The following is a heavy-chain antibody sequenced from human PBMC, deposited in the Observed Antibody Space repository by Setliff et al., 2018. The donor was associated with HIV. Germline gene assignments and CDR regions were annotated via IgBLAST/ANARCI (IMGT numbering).Heavy chain of an antibody. Sequence: GASVKVSCKASGYTFTSYGFSWVRQTPGQGLEWMGWVSAYNGNTNYAQKFQGRVTMTTDTSTSTAYMELRSLRYDDTAVYFCARSSGRHPLFYYYGLDAWGQGTTVTVSS. D-gene: IGHD3-10*01. CDR2: VSAYNGNT. CDR1: GYTFTSYG. V-gene: IGHV1-18*01. CDR3: ARSSGRHPLFYYYGLDA. J-gene: IGHJ6*02.